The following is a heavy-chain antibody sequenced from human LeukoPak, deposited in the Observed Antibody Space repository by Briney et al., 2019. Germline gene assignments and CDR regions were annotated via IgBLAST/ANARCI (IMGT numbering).Heavy chain of an antibody. CDR1: GFTFSRYS. Sequence: GGSLRLSCAASGFTFSRYSMNWVRQAPGKGLEWVSSISISSNYIYYTDSLKGRFTISRDNAKNSLYLQMNSLRAEDTAVYYCARLAGGRWFDPWGQGTLVTVSS. V-gene: IGHV3-21*01. CDR3: ARLAGGRWFDP. J-gene: IGHJ5*02. D-gene: IGHD3-16*01. CDR2: ISISSNYI.